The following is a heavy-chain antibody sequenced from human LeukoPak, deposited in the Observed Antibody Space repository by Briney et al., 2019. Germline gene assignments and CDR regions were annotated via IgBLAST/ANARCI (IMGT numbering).Heavy chain of an antibody. V-gene: IGHV4-59*01. CDR3: ARDKLDSSRYYAFDI. CDR1: GGSISIYY. Sequence: SETLSLTCTVSGGSISIYYWSWIRQPPGKGLEWIGYIYYSGSTNNNPALKSRVTISVDTSKNQFSLKLSSVTAADTAVYYCARDKLDSSRYYAFDIWGQGTMVTVSS. D-gene: IGHD3-22*01. J-gene: IGHJ3*02. CDR2: IYYSGST.